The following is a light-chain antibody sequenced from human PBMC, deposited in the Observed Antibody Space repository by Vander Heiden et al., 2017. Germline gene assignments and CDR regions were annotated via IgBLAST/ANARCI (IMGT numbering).Light chain of an antibody. CDR1: QGGVHGDGNTY. CDR2: EVS. Sequence: DVVMTQSPLSRHVTLGQPASSSCKASQGGVHGDGNTYLNWFQQRPGQSPRRLIYEVSNRDSGVPDRFSGSGSGADFTLKISRVEAEDVGVYYCMQGTQWPYTFGQGTNLEIK. J-gene: IGKJ2*01. CDR3: MQGTQWPYT. V-gene: IGKV2-30*02.